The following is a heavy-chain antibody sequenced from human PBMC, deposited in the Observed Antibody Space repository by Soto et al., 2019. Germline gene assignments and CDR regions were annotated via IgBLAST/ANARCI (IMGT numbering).Heavy chain of an antibody. D-gene: IGHD6-13*01. J-gene: IGHJ6*03. CDR3: ARIAAAGTPYYYYYMDV. Sequence: SETLSLTCTVSGGSISSYYWSWIRQPPGKGLEWIGYIYYSGSTNYNPSLKSRVTISVDTSKNQFSLKLSSVAAADTAVYYCARIAAAGTPYYYYYMDVWGKGTTVTVSS. V-gene: IGHV4-59*08. CDR1: GGSISSYY. CDR2: IYYSGST.